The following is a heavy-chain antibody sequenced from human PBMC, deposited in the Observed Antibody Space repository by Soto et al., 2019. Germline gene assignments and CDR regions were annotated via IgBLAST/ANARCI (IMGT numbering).Heavy chain of an antibody. J-gene: IGHJ4*02. CDR2: IYYSGST. CDR1: SGSISSSSYY. D-gene: IGHD5-12*01. V-gene: IGHV4-39*01. Sequence: TLSLTCTVSSGSISSSSYYWGWIRQPPGKGLEWIGSIYYSGSTYYNPSLKSRVTISVDTSKNQFSLKLSSVTAADTAVYYCDFAVGYSGYESDYWGQGTLVTVSS. CDR3: DFAVGYSGYESDY.